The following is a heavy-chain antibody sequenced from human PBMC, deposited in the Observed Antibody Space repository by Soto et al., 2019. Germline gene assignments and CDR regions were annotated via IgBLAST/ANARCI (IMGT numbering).Heavy chain of an antibody. J-gene: IGHJ2*01. CDR1: GESVTGYF. V-gene: IGHV4-59*02. CDR3: ARGTDTWFFAL. D-gene: IGHD3-9*01. Sequence: ETLSLTCTVSGESVTGYFWTLIRQPPGKPLEWIGYIYYTGNRYYNSSLESRLSFSVDTSKNHFSLKLTSVTAADTAVYYCARGTDTWFFALWGRGTLVTVSS. CDR2: IYYTGNR.